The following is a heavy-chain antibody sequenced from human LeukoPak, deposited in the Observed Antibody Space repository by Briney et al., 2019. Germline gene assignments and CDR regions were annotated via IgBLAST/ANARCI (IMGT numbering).Heavy chain of an antibody. CDR2: IWHDGSHK. CDR1: GFTFSTYG. Sequence: QPGGSLRLSCAASGFTFSTYGMHWVRQVPGKGLEWVTVIWHDGSHKDYADSVKGRFTISRDNSKNTLYLQMNDLRAEDTAMYYCVRGWGSNVYASAFDVWGQGAMVTVSS. D-gene: IGHD3-16*01. CDR3: VRGWGSNVYASAFDV. V-gene: IGHV3-33*01. J-gene: IGHJ3*01.